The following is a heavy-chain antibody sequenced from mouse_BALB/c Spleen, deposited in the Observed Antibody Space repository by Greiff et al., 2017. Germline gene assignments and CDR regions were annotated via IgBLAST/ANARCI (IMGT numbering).Heavy chain of an antibody. V-gene: IGHV7-3*02. Sequence: EVQRVESGGGLVQPGGSLRLSCATSGFTFTDYYMSWVRQPPGKALEWLGFIRNKANGYTTEYSASVKGRFTISRDNYQSILYLQMNTLRAEDSATYYCAGGYEFAYWGQGTLVTVSA. J-gene: IGHJ3*01. CDR2: IRNKANGYTT. CDR1: GFTFTDYY. D-gene: IGHD2-2*01. CDR3: AGGYEFAY.